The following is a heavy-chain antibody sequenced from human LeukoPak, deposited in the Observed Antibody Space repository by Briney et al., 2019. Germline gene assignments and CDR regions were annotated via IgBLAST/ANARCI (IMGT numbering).Heavy chain of an antibody. D-gene: IGHD4-23*01. CDR2: IYYSGST. CDR3: ARDNPGRHDYGGASFDY. J-gene: IGHJ4*02. V-gene: IGHV4-39*07. CDR1: GGSISSSSYY. Sequence: SGTLSLTCTVSGGSISSSSYYWGWIRQPPGKGLEWIGSIYYSGSTYYNPSLKSRVTISVDTSKNQFSLKLSSVTAADTAVYYCARDNPGRHDYGGASFDYWGQGTLVTVSS.